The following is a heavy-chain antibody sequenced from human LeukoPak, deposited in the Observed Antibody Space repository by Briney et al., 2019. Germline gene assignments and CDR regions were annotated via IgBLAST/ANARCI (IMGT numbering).Heavy chain of an antibody. CDR2: IYYSGST. V-gene: IGHV4-31*03. J-gene: IGHJ5*02. D-gene: IGHD3-10*01. CDR1: GGSISSGGYY. Sequence: SETLSLTRTVSGGSISSGGYYWSWIRQHPGKGLEWIGYIYYSGSTYYNPSLKSRVTISVDTSKNQFSLKLSSVTAADTAVYYCARGKVPEDNWFDPWGQGTLVTVSS. CDR3: ARGKVPEDNWFDP.